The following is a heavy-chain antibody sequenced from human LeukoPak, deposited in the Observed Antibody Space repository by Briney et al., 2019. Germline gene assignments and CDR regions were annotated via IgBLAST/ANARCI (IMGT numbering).Heavy chain of an antibody. V-gene: IGHV3-66*02. D-gene: IGHD4-23*01. Sequence: GGSLRLSCAASGFTVSSNYMSWVRQAPGKGLEWVSVIYSGGSTYYADSVKGRFTTSRDNSKNTLYLQMNSLRAEDTAVYYCARGGNARPFDYWGQGTLVTVSS. CDR1: GFTVSSNY. J-gene: IGHJ4*02. CDR2: IYSGGST. CDR3: ARGGNARPFDY.